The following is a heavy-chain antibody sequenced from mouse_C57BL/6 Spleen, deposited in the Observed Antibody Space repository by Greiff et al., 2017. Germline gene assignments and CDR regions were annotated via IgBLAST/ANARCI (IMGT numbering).Heavy chain of an antibody. CDR2: ISSGSSTI. Sequence: EVQLKESGGGLVKPGGSLKLSCAASGFTFSDYGMHWVRQAPEKGLEWVAYISSGSSTIYYADTVKGRFTISRDNAKNTLFLQMTSLRSEDTAMYYCARPAHYYGRAMDYWGQGTSVTVSS. J-gene: IGHJ4*01. V-gene: IGHV5-17*01. CDR3: ARPAHYYGRAMDY. D-gene: IGHD1-1*01. CDR1: GFTFSDYG.